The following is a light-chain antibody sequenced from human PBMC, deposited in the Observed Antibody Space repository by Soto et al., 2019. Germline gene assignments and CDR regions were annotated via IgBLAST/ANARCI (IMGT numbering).Light chain of an antibody. CDR3: QQYGSSPWT. CDR2: GAS. CDR1: QSVSSSY. J-gene: IGKJ1*01. Sequence: EIVLTQSPGTLSLSPGERATLSCRASQSVSSSYLAWYQQKPGQAPRLLIYGASSRATGIPDRFSGSGSVTDFTLTISRLEPEDFAVYYCQQYGSSPWTFGQGTKVAIK. V-gene: IGKV3-20*01.